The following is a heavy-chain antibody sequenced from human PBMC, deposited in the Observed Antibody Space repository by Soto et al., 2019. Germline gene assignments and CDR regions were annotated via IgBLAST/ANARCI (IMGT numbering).Heavy chain of an antibody. J-gene: IGHJ4*02. Sequence: GGSLRLSCAASGFTFGSYWMSWVRQAPGKGLEWVANIKQDGSEKYYVDSVKGRFTISRDNAKNSLYLQMNSLRAEDTAVYYCARTDYSAFDYWGQGTLVTVSS. V-gene: IGHV3-7*01. CDR1: GFTFGSYW. CDR3: ARTDYSAFDY. D-gene: IGHD4-4*01. CDR2: IKQDGSEK.